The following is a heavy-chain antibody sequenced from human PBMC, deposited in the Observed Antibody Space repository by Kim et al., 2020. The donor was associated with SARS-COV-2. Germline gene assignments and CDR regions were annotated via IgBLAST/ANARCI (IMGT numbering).Heavy chain of an antibody. J-gene: IGHJ5*02. D-gene: IGHD3-22*01. CDR2: IKQDGSEK. CDR1: GFTFSSYW. Sequence: GGSLRLSCAASGFTFSSYWMSWVRQAPRKGLEWVANIKQDGSEKYYVDSVKGRFTISRDNAKNSLYLQMNSLRAEDTAVYYCARDRHYYDSSDWFDPWGQGTLVTVSS. CDR3: ARDRHYYDSSDWFDP. V-gene: IGHV3-7*01.